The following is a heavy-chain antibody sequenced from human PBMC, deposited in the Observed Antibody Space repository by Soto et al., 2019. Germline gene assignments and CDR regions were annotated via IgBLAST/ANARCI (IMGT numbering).Heavy chain of an antibody. CDR3: ARAACSSTSCYEGGEDY. J-gene: IGHJ4*02. CDR1: GFTFSSYG. Sequence: GGSLRLSCAASGFTFSSYGMHWVRQAPGKGLEWVAVIWYDGSNKYYADSVKGRFTISRDNSKNTLYLQMNSLRAEDTAVYYCARAACSSTSCYEGGEDYWGQGTLVTVSS. D-gene: IGHD2-2*01. V-gene: IGHV3-33*01. CDR2: IWYDGSNK.